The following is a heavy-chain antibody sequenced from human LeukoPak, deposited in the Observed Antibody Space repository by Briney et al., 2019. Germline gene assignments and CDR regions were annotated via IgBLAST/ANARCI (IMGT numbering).Heavy chain of an antibody. J-gene: IGHJ3*02. Sequence: GGSLRLSCAASGFTFSDYYMSWIRQAPGKGLEWVSYISSSGSTIYYADSVKGRFTISRDNAKKSLYLQMNSLRAEDTAVYYCARGTWTTGDRHHDAFDIWGQGTMVTVSS. D-gene: IGHD7-27*01. CDR3: ARGTWTTGDRHHDAFDI. CDR1: GFTFSDYY. CDR2: ISSSGSTI. V-gene: IGHV3-11*01.